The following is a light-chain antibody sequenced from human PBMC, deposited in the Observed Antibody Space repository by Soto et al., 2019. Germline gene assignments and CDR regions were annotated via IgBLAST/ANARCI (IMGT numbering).Light chain of an antibody. Sequence: QSALNQPASVSGSPGQSITISCTRSSSHVGSYDFVSWYKQHPGKAPKVLIYEVTKRPSGVSNRFSGSKSGNTASLTISGLQADDEADDYCCADAGSSRYVCGTGTKLTVL. CDR1: SSHVGSYDF. CDR3: CADAGSSRYV. CDR2: EVT. V-gene: IGLV2-23*02. J-gene: IGLJ1*01.